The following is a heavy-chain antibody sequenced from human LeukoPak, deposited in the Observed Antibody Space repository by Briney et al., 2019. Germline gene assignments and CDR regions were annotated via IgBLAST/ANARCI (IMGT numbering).Heavy chain of an antibody. CDR2: IYYSGST. V-gene: IGHV4-39*01. CDR3: ARSSGWYWYFDL. Sequence: SETLSLTCTVSGGSISSSSYYWGWIHQPPGKGLEWIGSIYYSGSTYYNPSLKSLVTISVDTSKNQFSLKLRSVTAADTAVYYCARSSGWYWYFDLWGRGTLVTVSS. J-gene: IGHJ2*01. D-gene: IGHD6-19*01. CDR1: GGSISSSSYY.